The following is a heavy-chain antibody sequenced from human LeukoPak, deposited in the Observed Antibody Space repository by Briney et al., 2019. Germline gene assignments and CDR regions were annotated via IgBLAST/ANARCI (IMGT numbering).Heavy chain of an antibody. V-gene: IGHV1-18*01. CDR2: ISAYNGNT. CDR1: GYTFTSYG. J-gene: IGHJ4*02. Sequence: ALVKVSCKASGYTFTSYGISWVRQAPGQGLEWMGWISAYNGNTNYAQKLQGRVTMTTDTSTSTAYMELRSLRSDDTAVYYCARDIGITMVRGVPDYWGQGTLVTVSS. CDR3: ARDIGITMVRGVPDY. D-gene: IGHD3-10*01.